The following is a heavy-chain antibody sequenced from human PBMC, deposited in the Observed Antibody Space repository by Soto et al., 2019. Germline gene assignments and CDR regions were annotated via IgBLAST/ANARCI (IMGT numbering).Heavy chain of an antibody. D-gene: IGHD4-17*01. J-gene: IGHJ3*02. CDR2: ISTTSSYI. Sequence: EVQLVESGGGLVKPGGSLRLSCEASGFTFRSYSMNWVRQAPGKGLEGVSSISTTSSYIYYGNSVKGRFTIFRDNAKNSLFLQMNSLRAEDTAIYYCAREGDDYGDYKRAFDIWGQGTTVTVSS. CDR1: GFTFRSYS. CDR3: AREGDDYGDYKRAFDI. V-gene: IGHV3-21*01.